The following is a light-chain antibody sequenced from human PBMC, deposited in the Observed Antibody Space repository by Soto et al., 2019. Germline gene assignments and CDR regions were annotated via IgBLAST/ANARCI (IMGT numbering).Light chain of an antibody. CDR2: DVS. Sequence: QSALTQPRSVSGSPGQSVTISCTVPSIDVGGSNYVSWYQQHPGKAPKLMIYDVSERPSGVPDRFSGSKSGTTASLPLSGLQAEDEADYYCCSYAVTFYVFGTGTKVTVL. CDR1: SIDVGGSNY. J-gene: IGLJ1*01. V-gene: IGLV2-11*01. CDR3: CSYAVTFYV.